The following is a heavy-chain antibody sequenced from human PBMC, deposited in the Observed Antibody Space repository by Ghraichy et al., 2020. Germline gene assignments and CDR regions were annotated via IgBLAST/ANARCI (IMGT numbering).Heavy chain of an antibody. V-gene: IGHV3-23*01. CDR3: AKDSQGCSSTSCYYYFDY. D-gene: IGHD2-2*01. CDR1: GFTFSSYA. J-gene: IGHJ4*02. Sequence: GGSLRLSCAASGFTFSSYAMSWVRQAPGKGLEWVSAISGSGGSTYYADSVKGRFTISRDNSKNTLYLQMNSLRAEDTAVYYCAKDSQGCSSTSCYYYFDYWGQGTLVTVSS. CDR2: ISGSGGST.